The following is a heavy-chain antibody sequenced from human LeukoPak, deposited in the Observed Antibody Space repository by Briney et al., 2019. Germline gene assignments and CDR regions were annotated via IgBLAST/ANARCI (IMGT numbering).Heavy chain of an antibody. Sequence: PGGSLRLPCAASGITVSGNYMSWVRQAPGKGLEWVSIIYSGGDTYYADSVKGRFTISRDNSKNTLYLQMNSLRAEDTAVYYCVRDIVPYSSNWYYFDYWGQGTLVTVSS. CDR1: GITVSGNY. J-gene: IGHJ4*02. D-gene: IGHD6-13*01. V-gene: IGHV3-66*01. CDR2: IYSGGDT. CDR3: VRDIVPYSSNWYYFDY.